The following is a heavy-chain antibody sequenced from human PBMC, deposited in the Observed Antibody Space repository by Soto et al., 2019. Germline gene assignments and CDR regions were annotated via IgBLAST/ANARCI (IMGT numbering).Heavy chain of an antibody. J-gene: IGHJ2*01. V-gene: IGHV4-38-2*01. Sequence: KTSETLSLTXAVSGYSISSGYYRGWIRQPPGKGLEWIGSIYHSGSTYYNPSLKSRVTISVDTSKNQFSLKLSSVTAADTAVYYCARAGKQLVPWYFDLWGRGTLVTVSS. CDR2: IYHSGST. D-gene: IGHD6-6*01. CDR1: GYSISSGYY. CDR3: ARAGKQLVPWYFDL.